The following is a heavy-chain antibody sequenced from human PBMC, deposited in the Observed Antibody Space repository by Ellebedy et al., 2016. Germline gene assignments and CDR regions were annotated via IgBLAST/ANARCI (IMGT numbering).Heavy chain of an antibody. D-gene: IGHD3-9*01. Sequence: SETLSLTCTVSGGSISSYYWSWIRQPPGKGLEWIGYIYYSGSTNYNPSLKSRVTISVDTSKNQFSLKLSSVTAADTAVYYCARVTSRLRYFPYYYYMDVWGKGTTVTVSS. CDR3: ARVTSRLRYFPYYYYMDV. CDR1: GGSISSYY. CDR2: IYYSGST. J-gene: IGHJ6*03. V-gene: IGHV4-59*08.